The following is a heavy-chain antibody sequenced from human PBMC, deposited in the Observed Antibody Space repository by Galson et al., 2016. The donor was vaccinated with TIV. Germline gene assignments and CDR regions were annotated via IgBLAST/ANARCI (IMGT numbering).Heavy chain of an antibody. CDR2: INPNSGAT. CDR1: GYTFTGYY. J-gene: IGHJ3*01. CDR3: ARVRLTCGGSCSYAFDV. D-gene: IGHD2-15*01. V-gene: IGHV1-2*02. Sequence: SVKVSCKASGYTFTGYYIHWLRQAPGQGLEWMGRINPNSGATNYAQKFQGRVTMTRDTSISTAYMELSRLTSDDTAVYFCARVRLTCGGSCSYAFDVWGQGTMVTVSS.